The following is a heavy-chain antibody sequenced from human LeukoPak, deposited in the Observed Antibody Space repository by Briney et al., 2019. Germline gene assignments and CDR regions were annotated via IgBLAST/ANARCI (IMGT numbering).Heavy chain of an antibody. CDR3: ASSSGWYFQVDY. V-gene: IGHV3-11*04. J-gene: IGHJ4*02. CDR2: ISSSGSTI. CDR1: GFTFSDYY. Sequence: KPGGSLRLSCAASGFTFSDYYMSWIRQAPGKGLEWVSYISSSGSTIYYADSVKGRFTISRDNAKNSLYLQMNSLRAGDTAVYYCASSSGWYFQVDYWGQGTLVTVSS. D-gene: IGHD6-19*01.